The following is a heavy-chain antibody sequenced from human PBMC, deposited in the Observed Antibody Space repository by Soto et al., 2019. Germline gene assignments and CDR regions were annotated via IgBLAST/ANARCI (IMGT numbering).Heavy chain of an antibody. J-gene: IGHJ5*02. V-gene: IGHV1-18*01. CDR1: GYTFTSYG. CDR2: ISAYNGNT. CDR3: ERTIAVGPHNWFDP. D-gene: IGHD6-19*01. Sequence: ASVKVSCKASGYTFTSYGISWVRQAPGQGLEWMGWISAYNGNTNYAQKLQGRVTMTTDTSTSTAYMELRSLRSDDTAVYYCERTIAVGPHNWFDPWGQGTLVTVSS.